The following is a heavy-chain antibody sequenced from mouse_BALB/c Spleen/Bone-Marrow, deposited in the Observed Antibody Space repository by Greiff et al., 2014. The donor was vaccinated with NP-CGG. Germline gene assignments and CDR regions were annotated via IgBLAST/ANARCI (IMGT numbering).Heavy chain of an antibody. CDR1: GFSLTSYG. V-gene: IGHV2-9*02. CDR2: IWAGGST. D-gene: IGHD1-2*01. J-gene: IGHJ4*01. CDR3: ARGPFITTVHYYAMDY. Sequence: VKLVESGPGLVAPSQSLSITCTVSGFSLTSYGVHWVRQSPGKGLDWLGVIWAGGSTNYNSALMSRLSISKDNSKSQVFLKMNSLQTDDTAMYYCARGPFITTVHYYAMDYWGQGTSVTVSS.